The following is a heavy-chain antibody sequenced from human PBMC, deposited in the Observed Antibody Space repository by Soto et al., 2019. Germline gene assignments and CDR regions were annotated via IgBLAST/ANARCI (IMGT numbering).Heavy chain of an antibody. Sequence: PSETLSLTCTVSGGSISSSSYYWGWIRQHPGKGKEWIGSIYYSGSTYYNPPLKSRVTISVDTSKNQFSLKLSSVTAADTAVYYCASTYGGKDQWYFAYWGQGTLVTVSS. V-gene: IGHV4-39*01. J-gene: IGHJ4*02. CDR1: GGSISSSSYY. D-gene: IGHD4-17*01. CDR2: IYYSGST. CDR3: ASTYGGKDQWYFAY.